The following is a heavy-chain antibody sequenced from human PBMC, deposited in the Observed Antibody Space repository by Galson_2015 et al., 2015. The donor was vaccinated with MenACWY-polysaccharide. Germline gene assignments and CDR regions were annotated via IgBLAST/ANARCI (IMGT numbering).Heavy chain of an antibody. Sequence: SLRLSCAVSGFTVSSNYMTWVRQAPGKGLEWVSVIHNTGNTYYADSVKGRFTISRDNSKNTLYLQMNSLRAEDTAVYYCASFTIAWGRGTLVTVSS. CDR3: ASFTIA. V-gene: IGHV3-53*01. D-gene: IGHD3-10*01. CDR1: GFTVSSNY. CDR2: IHNTGNT. J-gene: IGHJ4*02.